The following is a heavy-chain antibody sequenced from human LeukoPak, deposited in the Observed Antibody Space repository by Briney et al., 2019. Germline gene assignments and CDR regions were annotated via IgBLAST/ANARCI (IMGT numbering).Heavy chain of an antibody. CDR3: ARGIPTIRYVYYCYMDV. V-gene: IGHV4-59*01. Sequence: PSETLSLTCTVSGGSISSYYWSWIRQPPGKGLEWIGYIYYSGSTNYNPSLKSRVTISVDTSKNQFSLKLSSVTAADTAVYYCARGIPTIRYVYYCYMDVWGKGTTVTISS. J-gene: IGHJ6*03. D-gene: IGHD3-9*01. CDR1: GGSISSYY. CDR2: IYYSGST.